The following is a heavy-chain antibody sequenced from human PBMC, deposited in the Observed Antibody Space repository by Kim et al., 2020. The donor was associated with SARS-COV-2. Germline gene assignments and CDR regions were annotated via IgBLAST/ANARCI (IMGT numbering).Heavy chain of an antibody. CDR1: GFTFSSYG. V-gene: IGHV3-30*18. Sequence: GGSLRLSCAASGFTFSSYGMHWVRQAPGKGLERVAVISYDGSNKYYADSVKGRFTISRDNSKNTLYLQMNSLRAEDTAVYYCAKDSRYGDYGLGYYYGMDVWGQGTTVTVSS. J-gene: IGHJ6*02. CDR3: AKDSRYGDYGLGYYYGMDV. CDR2: ISYDGSNK. D-gene: IGHD4-17*01.